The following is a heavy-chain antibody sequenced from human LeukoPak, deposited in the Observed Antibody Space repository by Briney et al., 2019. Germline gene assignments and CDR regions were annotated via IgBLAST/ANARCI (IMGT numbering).Heavy chain of an antibody. D-gene: IGHD3-22*01. J-gene: IGHJ4*02. CDR3: ARGSYYDSSGYYPNGRYFDY. CDR1: GYTFTSYY. V-gene: IGHV1-46*01. CDR2: INPSGGST. Sequence: ASVKVSCKASGYTFTSYYMHWVRQAPGQGLEWMGIINPSGGSTSYAQKFQGRVTMTRDMSTSTVYMELSSLRSEDTAVYYCARGSYYDSSGYYPNGRYFDYWGQGTLVTVSS.